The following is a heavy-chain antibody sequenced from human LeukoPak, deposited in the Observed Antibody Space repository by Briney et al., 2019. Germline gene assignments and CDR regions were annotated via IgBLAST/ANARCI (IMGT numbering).Heavy chain of an antibody. D-gene: IGHD2-2*01. CDR1: GGSISSGGYY. CDR3: ARHSGVVPAAIFDY. CDR2: IYYSGST. V-gene: IGHV4-31*03. Sequence: SQTLSLTCTVSGGSISSGGYYWSWIRQHPGKGLEWIGYIYYSGSTYYNPSLKSRVTISVDTSKNQFSLKLSSVTAADTAVYYCARHSGVVPAAIFDYWGQGTLVTVSS. J-gene: IGHJ4*02.